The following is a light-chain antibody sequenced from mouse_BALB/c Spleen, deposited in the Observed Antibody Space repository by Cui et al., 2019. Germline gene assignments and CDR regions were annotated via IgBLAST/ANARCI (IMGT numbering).Light chain of an antibody. J-gene: IGKJ5*01. CDR2: LTS. CDR1: SSVSY. Sequence: QLVLTQSPALMSASPGQKCTMTCSTSSSVSYMYWYQQKPGSSTKPWIYLTSNLASGVPARFSGSGSGTSYSLTISSMEAEDAATYYCQQWSSNPLTFGAGTKLELK. CDR3: QQWSSNPLT. V-gene: IGKV4-68*01.